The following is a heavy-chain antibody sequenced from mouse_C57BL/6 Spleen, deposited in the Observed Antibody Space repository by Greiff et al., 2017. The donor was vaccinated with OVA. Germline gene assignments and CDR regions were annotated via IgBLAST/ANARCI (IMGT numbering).Heavy chain of an antibody. CDR3: ARRATRDYAMDY. CDR2: IYPRSGNT. J-gene: IGHJ4*01. CDR1: GYTFTSYG. Sequence: VQLQQSGAELARPGASVKLSCKASGYTFTSYGISWVKQRTGQGLEWIGEIYPRSGNTYYNEKFKGKATLTADKSSSTAYMELRRLTSEDSAVYFCARRATRDYAMDYWGQGTSVTVSS. V-gene: IGHV1-81*01. D-gene: IGHD6-1*01.